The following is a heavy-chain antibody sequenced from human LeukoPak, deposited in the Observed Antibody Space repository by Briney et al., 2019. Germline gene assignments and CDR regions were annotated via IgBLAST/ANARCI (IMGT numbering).Heavy chain of an antibody. Sequence: GGSLRLSCAASGFTVNSQYMSWVRQAPGMGLEWVSVIYSGGSTYYADSVKGRFTISRDNSKNTLYLQMDSLRAEDTAIYYCAKGSSGGRPYYFDYWGQGTLVTVSS. D-gene: IGHD3-22*01. V-gene: IGHV3-53*01. CDR1: GFTVNSQY. CDR2: IYSGGST. J-gene: IGHJ4*02. CDR3: AKGSSGGRPYYFDY.